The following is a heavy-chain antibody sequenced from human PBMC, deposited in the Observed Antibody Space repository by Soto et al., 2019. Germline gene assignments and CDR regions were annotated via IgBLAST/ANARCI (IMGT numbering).Heavy chain of an antibody. Sequence: GGSLRLSCAASGFTFSDHDISWIRQAPWRGLQWVSFITSSGNYANYADSVKGRFTISRDNSKNSLYLQMNNLRADDTAVYYCARELGQSDCWGQRTLVAVCS. J-gene: IGHJ1*01. CDR1: GFTFSDHD. D-gene: IGHD2-21*01. CDR2: ITSSGNYA. V-gene: IGHV3-11*06. CDR3: ARELGQSDC.